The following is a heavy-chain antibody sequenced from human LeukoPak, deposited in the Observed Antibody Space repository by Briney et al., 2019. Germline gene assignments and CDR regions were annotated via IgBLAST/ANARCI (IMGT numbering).Heavy chain of an antibody. D-gene: IGHD3-10*01. CDR1: GFTFDDYA. V-gene: IGHV3-9*01. Sequence: GGSLRLSCAASGFTFDDYAMHWVRQAPGKGLEWVSGISWNSGSIGYADSVKGRFTTSRDNAKNSLYLQMNSLRAEDTALYYCAKDIKAHYYYGSGSGGMDVWGQGTTVTVSS. CDR2: ISWNSGSI. CDR3: AKDIKAHYYYGSGSGGMDV. J-gene: IGHJ6*02.